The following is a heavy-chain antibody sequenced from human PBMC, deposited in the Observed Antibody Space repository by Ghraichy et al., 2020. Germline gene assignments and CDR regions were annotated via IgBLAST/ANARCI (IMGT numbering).Heavy chain of an antibody. CDR3: AREWSPHDFWSGYPQILYYFDY. CDR1: GFTFSSYW. CDR2: IKQDGSEK. D-gene: IGHD3-3*01. J-gene: IGHJ4*02. Sequence: GGPLRLSCAASGFTFSSYWMSWVRQAPGKGLEWVANIKQDGSEKYYVDSVKGRFTISRDNAKNSLYLQMNSLRAEDTAVYYCAREWSPHDFWSGYPQILYYFDYWGQGTLVTVSS. V-gene: IGHV3-7*01.